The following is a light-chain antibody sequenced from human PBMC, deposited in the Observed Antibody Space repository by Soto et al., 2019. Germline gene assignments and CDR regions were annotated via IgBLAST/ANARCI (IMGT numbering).Light chain of an antibody. J-gene: IGKJ2*01. CDR1: QSVSSY. V-gene: IGKV3-11*01. CDR2: GAS. Sequence: EIVLTQSPATLSLSPGERATLSCRASQSVSSYLAWYQPNPGQAPRLLIYGASNRATGIPARFSGSGSGTDFTLTISSLEPEDFAVYYCQHRGKWPRTFGQGTKLEIK. CDR3: QHRGKWPRT.